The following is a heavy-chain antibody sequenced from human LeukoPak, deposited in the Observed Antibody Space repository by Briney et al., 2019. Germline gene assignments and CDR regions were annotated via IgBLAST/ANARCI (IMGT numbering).Heavy chain of an antibody. CDR2: IKQDGSEK. V-gene: IGHV3-7*01. CDR1: GFTFSSYW. Sequence: GGSLRLSCAASGFTFSSYWMSWVRQAPGKGLEWVANIKQDGSEKYYVDSVKGRFTISRDNAKNSLYLQMNSLRAEDTAVYYCARVPYDILTGYYISYWGQGTLVTVSS. D-gene: IGHD3-9*01. J-gene: IGHJ4*02. CDR3: ARVPYDILTGYYISY.